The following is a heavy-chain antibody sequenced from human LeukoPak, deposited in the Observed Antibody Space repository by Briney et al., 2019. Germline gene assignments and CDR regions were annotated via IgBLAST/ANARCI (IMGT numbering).Heavy chain of an antibody. J-gene: IGHJ4*02. Sequence: SETLSLTCAVYGGSFSGYYWSWIRQPPGKGLEWIGEIYHSGSTNYNPSLKSRVTISVDKSKNQFSLKLSSVTAADTAVYYCALYSGYDGGSFDYWGQGTLVTVSS. CDR3: ALYSGYDGGSFDY. V-gene: IGHV4-34*01. D-gene: IGHD5-12*01. CDR2: IYHSGST. CDR1: GGSFSGYY.